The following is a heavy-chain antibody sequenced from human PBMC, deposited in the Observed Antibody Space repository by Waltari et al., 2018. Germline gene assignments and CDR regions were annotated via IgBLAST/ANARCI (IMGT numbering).Heavy chain of an antibody. CDR1: GLAISLTRYY. J-gene: IGHJ2*01. CDR3: ATLPIPLELWYFDL. D-gene: IGHD1-7*01. CDR2: LHYGGSS. V-gene: IGHV4-39*01. Sequence: QLQLQESGPGLVNPSETLSLTCTVSGLAISLTRYYWGRIRQPPGKGLDWIGSLHYGGSSYFNPSLKRRVTISVDTSKNQFSLKLTSVTAADTAVYYCATLPIPLELWYFDLWGRGTLVTVSS.